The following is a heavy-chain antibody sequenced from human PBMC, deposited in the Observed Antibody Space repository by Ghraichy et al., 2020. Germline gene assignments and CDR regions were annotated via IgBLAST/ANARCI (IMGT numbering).Heavy chain of an antibody. D-gene: IGHD4-23*01. CDR1: GGSISSYY. Sequence: SETLSLTCTVSGGSISSYYWSWIRQPPGKGLEWIGYIYYSGSTNYNPSLKSRVTISVDTSKNQFSLKLSSVTAADTAVYYCARAFRLTYGGNSGWYAFDIWGQGTMVTVSS. CDR3: ARAFRLTYGGNSGWYAFDI. V-gene: IGHV4-59*01. J-gene: IGHJ3*02. CDR2: IYYSGST.